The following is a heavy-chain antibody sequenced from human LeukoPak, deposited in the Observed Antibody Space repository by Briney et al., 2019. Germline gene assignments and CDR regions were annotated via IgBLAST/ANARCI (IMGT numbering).Heavy chain of an antibody. CDR2: ISAGNGNT. CDR1: GYTFTSYA. CDR3: ARDTYGDYSEFDY. V-gene: IGHV1-3*01. J-gene: IGHJ4*02. D-gene: IGHD4-17*01. Sequence: ASVKVSCKASGYTFTSYAIHWVRQAPGQRLEWMGWISAGNGNTKYSQNFQGRVTFISNTSATTAFMELSSLRSEDAAVYYCARDTYGDYSEFDYWGQGTLVTVSS.